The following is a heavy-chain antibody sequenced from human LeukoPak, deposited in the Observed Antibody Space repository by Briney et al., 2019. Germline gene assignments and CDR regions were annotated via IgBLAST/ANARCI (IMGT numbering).Heavy chain of an antibody. V-gene: IGHV3-30*18. CDR1: GFTFSSYG. CDR2: ISYDGSNK. CDR3: AKVFDDCSGGSCYGAFPLSYFDY. J-gene: IGHJ4*02. Sequence: GGSLRLSCAAYGFTFSSYGMHWVRQAPGKGLEWVAVISYDGSNKYYADSVKGRFTISRDNSKNTLYLQMNSLRAEDTAVYYCAKVFDDCSGGSCYGAFPLSYFDYWGQGTLVTVSS. D-gene: IGHD2-15*01.